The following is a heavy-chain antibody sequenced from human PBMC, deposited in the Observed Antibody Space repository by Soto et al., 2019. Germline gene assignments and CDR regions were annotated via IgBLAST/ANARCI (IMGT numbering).Heavy chain of an antibody. CDR1: GLTMSTYA. V-gene: IGHV3-23*01. J-gene: IGHJ3*01. Sequence: GSLRLSCAGNGLTMSTYAMSWVRQAPGKGLEWVSTIAGVDIFYADSVQGRFTISIDNSKNLLFLQMNSLTADDTATYYCAKDHFKGNGIYDGFAVWGQGTTVTVSS. D-gene: IGHD1-20*01. CDR3: AKDHFKGNGIYDGFAV. CDR2: IAGVDI.